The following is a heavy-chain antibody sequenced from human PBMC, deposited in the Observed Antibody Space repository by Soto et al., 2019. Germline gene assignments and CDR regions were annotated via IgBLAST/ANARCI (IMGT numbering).Heavy chain of an antibody. J-gene: IGHJ5*02. CDR2: ISAYNGNT. CDR1: GYTFKNFA. CDR3: ARDRSVAGTPGYFDP. D-gene: IGHD6-19*01. V-gene: IGHV1-18*01. Sequence: QVQLVQSGPEVKKPGASVKVSCKASGYTFKNFAINWVRQAPGQGLEWMGWISAYNGNTNYAQKFQGRVTMTTDTSTNTGYLELRSLTSADTAIYFCARDRSVAGTPGYFDPWGQGSLVTVSS.